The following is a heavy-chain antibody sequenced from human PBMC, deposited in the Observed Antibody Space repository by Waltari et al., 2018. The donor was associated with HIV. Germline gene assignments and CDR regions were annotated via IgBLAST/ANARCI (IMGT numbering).Heavy chain of an antibody. CDR1: GASISSYY. CDR3: ARFPGVPAANINWLDP. J-gene: IGHJ5*02. V-gene: IGHV4-59*01. D-gene: IGHD2-2*01. CDR2: MSYSGRT. Sequence: QVQLQESGPGLVKPSETLSLTCTVSGASISSYYWSWIRQPPGKGLEWIGYMSYSGRTNYNPSLKSRLTISLDTSKNQFSLKLSSVTAADTAVYYCARFPGVPAANINWLDPWGQGTLVTVSS.